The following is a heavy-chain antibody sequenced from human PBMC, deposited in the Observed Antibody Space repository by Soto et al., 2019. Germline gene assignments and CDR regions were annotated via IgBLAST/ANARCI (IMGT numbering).Heavy chain of an antibody. Sequence: GSLRLSCAASGFTFSNAWMSWVRQAPGKGLEWVGRIKSKTDGGTTDYAAPVKGRFTISRDDSKNTLYLQMNSLKTEDTAVYYCTTRFGDYVWGSYRHVDYWGQGTLVTVSS. V-gene: IGHV3-15*01. CDR3: TTRFGDYVWGSYRHVDY. D-gene: IGHD3-16*02. CDR2: IKSKTDGGTT. J-gene: IGHJ4*02. CDR1: GFTFSNAW.